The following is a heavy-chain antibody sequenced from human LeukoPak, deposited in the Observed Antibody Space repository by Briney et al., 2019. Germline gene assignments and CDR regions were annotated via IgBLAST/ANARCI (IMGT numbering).Heavy chain of an antibody. V-gene: IGHV1-2*02. CDR1: GYTFTGYY. CDR3: ARDRGYSYGINYYYYGMDV. J-gene: IGHJ6*02. Sequence: ASVKVSCKASGYTFTGYYMHWVRQAPGQGLEWMGWINPNSGGTNYAQKFQGRVTMTRDTSISTAYMELSRLRSDDTAVYYCARDRGYSYGINYYYYGMDVWGQGTTVTVSS. D-gene: IGHD5-18*01. CDR2: INPNSGGT.